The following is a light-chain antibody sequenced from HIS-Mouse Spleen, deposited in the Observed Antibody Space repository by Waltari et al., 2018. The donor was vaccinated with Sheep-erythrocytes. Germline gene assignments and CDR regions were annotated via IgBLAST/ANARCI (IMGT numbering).Light chain of an antibody. CDR3: QQYDSSP. CDR1: QSVLYSSNNKNY. J-gene: IGKJ4*01. CDR2: WAS. Sequence: DIVMTQSPDSLAVSLGERATINCKSSQSVLYSSNNKNYLAWYQQKPGQPPKLLIYWASTRESGVPDRFSASGSGTDFTLTISRLEPEDFAVYYCQQYDSSPFGGGTKVEIK. V-gene: IGKV4-1*01.